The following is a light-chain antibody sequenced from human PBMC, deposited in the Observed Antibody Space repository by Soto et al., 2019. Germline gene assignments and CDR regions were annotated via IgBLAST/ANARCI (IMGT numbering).Light chain of an antibody. Sequence: SALTQPASGSGSPGQSITISCTGTSSDVGDYNYVSWYQQHPGKAPKLMIYEVSNRPSGVSNRFSGSKSGNTASLTISGLQAEDEADYYCSSYTSSSTLEVFGTGSKVTVL. V-gene: IGLV2-14*01. CDR2: EVS. J-gene: IGLJ1*01. CDR1: SSDVGDYNY. CDR3: SSYTSSSTLEV.